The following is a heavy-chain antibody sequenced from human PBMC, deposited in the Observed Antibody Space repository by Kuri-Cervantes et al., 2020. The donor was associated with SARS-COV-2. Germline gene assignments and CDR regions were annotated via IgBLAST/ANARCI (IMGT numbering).Heavy chain of an antibody. CDR3: AKDRDTSGYYYYYMDV. CDR2: ISDNGGST. Sequence: GESLKISCAASGFTFSSYGMHWVRQAPGKGLEYVSSISDNGGSTYYANSVKGRFTISRDNSKNALYLQMDNLRAEDMAVYYCAKDRDTSGYYYYYMDVWGKGTTVTVFS. J-gene: IGHJ6*03. D-gene: IGHD3-22*01. CDR1: GFTFSSYG. V-gene: IGHV3-64*01.